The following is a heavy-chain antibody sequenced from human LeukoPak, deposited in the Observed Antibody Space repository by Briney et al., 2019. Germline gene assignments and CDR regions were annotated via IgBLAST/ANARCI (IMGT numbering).Heavy chain of an antibody. Sequence: SETLSLTCIVSGGSISSTKYYWGWIRQPPGKGLEWIGYIYHSGSTYYNPSLKSRVTISVDRSKNQFSLKLSSVTAADTAVYYCARGSIAAAVEDYWGQGTLVTVSS. CDR3: ARGSIAAAVEDY. D-gene: IGHD6-13*01. CDR1: GGSISSTKYY. V-gene: IGHV4-39*07. CDR2: IYHSGST. J-gene: IGHJ4*02.